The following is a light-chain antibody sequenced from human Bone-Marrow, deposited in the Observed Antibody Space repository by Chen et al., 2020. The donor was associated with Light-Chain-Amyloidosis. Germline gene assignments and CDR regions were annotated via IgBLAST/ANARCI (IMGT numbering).Light chain of an antibody. Sequence: DAVMTQTPLSLSVTPGQPASISCKSSQSLLHSDGKTCLYWYLQKSGQSPQLLIYEVSNRFSGVPDRFSGRGSKTDFTLRSSRVEAEDVGVYYCMQTIQLPYTFGPGTTLEFK. CDR1: QSLLHSDGKTC. J-gene: IGKJ2*01. CDR3: MQTIQLPYT. CDR2: EVS. V-gene: IGKV2D-29*02.